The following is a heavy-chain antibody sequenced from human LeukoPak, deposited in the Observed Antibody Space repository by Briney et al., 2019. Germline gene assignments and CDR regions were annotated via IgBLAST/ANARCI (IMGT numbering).Heavy chain of an antibody. CDR3: ARDQGPYYYDSSGSGFDP. J-gene: IGHJ5*02. D-gene: IGHD3-22*01. CDR1: GGTFSSYA. CDR2: IIPIFGTA. Sequence: ASVKVSCKASGGTFSSYAISWVRQAPGQGLEWMGGIIPIFGTANYAQKLQDRVTMTTDTSTSTAYMELRSLRSDDTAVYYCARDQGPYYYDSSGSGFDPWGQGTLVTVSS. V-gene: IGHV1-69*05.